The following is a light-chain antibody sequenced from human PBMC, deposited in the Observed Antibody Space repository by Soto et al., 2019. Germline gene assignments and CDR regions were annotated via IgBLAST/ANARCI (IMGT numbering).Light chain of an antibody. CDR1: HSVSRTY. J-gene: IGKJ5*01. CDR3: QQFDDSVT. CDR2: GAS. Sequence: EIVLTQSPGTLSLSPGETATLSFRASHSVSRTYLAWYQQKPGQAPRLLIFGASDRATGTPDRFSGSGSGTDFTLTISRLEPEDSAVYYCQQFDDSVTFGQGTRLEI. V-gene: IGKV3-20*01.